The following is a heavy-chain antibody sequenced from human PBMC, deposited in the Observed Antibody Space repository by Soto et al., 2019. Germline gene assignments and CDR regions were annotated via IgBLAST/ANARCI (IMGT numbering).Heavy chain of an antibody. D-gene: IGHD5-18*01. Sequence: SETLYLTCTVSGGSLSSYHYYWSWIRQPPGKGLEWIGYIYYSGSTIYNPSLKSRVTISVDTYKNQFSLKLSSVTAADTAVYYCARESGGYSYGNHEVYYGMDVWGQGTTVTVSS. V-gene: IGHV4-61*01. CDR2: IYYSGST. J-gene: IGHJ6*02. CDR1: GGSLSSYHYY. CDR3: ARESGGYSYGNHEVYYGMDV.